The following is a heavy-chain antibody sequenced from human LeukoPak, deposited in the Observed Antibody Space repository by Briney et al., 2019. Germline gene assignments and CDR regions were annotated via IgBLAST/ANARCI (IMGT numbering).Heavy chain of an antibody. CDR2: IYYSGST. J-gene: IGHJ3*02. CDR1: GGSISCYY. V-gene: IGHV4-59*08. CDR3: AREYSSSSGRRAFDI. Sequence: SETLSLTCTVSGGSISCYYWSWIRQPPGKGLEWIGYIYYSGSTNYNPSLKSRLTISIDTSENQFSLKLSSVTAADTAVYYCAREYSSSSGRRAFDIWGQGTMVTVSS. D-gene: IGHD6-6*01.